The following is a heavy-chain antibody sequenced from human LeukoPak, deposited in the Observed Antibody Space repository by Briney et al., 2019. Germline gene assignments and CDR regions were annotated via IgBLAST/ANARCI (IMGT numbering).Heavy chain of an antibody. CDR3: ASQGPEGTSGWY. J-gene: IGHJ4*02. CDR2: IWYDGSNT. D-gene: IGHD6-19*01. V-gene: IGHV3-33*01. Sequence: GRSLRLSCAASGFTFSGYGMHWVRQAPGKGLEWVAVIWYDGSNTYYADSVKGRFTISRDNSKDTLFLQLNSLRAEDTAVYYCASQGPEGTSGWYWGQGTLVTVSS. CDR1: GFTFSGYG.